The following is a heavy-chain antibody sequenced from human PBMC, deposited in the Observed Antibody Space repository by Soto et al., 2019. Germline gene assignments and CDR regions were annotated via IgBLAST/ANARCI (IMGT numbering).Heavy chain of an antibody. CDR2: ISYSGTT. V-gene: IGHV4-59*08. Sequence: SETLSLTCSVSGPSISNSYWSWIRQPPGKRPSRIGHISYSGTTNSNPSLNSPVTISVDTSKNQFSLKLSSVTAADTAVYYCARHTPAIHISDHWGQGTLVTVSS. J-gene: IGHJ4*02. CDR3: ARHTPAIHISDH. CDR1: GPSISNSY. D-gene: IGHD2-15*01.